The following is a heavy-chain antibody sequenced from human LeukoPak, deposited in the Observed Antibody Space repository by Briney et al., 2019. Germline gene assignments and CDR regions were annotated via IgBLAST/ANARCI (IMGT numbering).Heavy chain of an antibody. CDR2: INPNNGGT. J-gene: IGHJ2*01. CDR1: GYTFTSHY. V-gene: IGHV1-2*02. D-gene: IGHD5-12*01. Sequence: ASVKVSCKASGYTFTSHYIHWVRQAPGQGLEWMGSINPNNGGTNSAQRFQGRVTMTRDTSIATACMDLSSLRSDDTAVYYCARGGPSQVATVYWFFDLWGRGTLVTVSS. CDR3: ARGGPSQVATVYWFFDL.